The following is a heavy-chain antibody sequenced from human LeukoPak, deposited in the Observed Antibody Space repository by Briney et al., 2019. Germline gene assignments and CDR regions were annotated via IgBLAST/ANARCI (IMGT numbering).Heavy chain of an antibody. J-gene: IGHJ6*02. CDR3: ANTDYYYGMDV. CDR1: GFTFSTYA. Sequence: GGSLRLSCAASGFTFSTYAMSWVRQAPGKGLECVSALSGSGNTIYYADSVKGRFTISRDNSKNTLSLQMNSLRAEDTAVYYCANTDYYYGMDVWGQGTTVTVSS. V-gene: IGHV3-23*01. CDR2: LSGSGNTI.